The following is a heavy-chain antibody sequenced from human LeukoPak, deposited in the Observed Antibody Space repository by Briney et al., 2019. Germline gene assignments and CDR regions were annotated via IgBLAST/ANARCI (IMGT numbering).Heavy chain of an antibody. Sequence: GSSVKVSCKASGGSFSRNAISWVRQAPGQGLEWMGWISVYNGNKNYAQKFLGRVTMTIDTSTSTAYMELRSLRSDDMAVYYCARDGVNGVILPTYMDVWGKGTTVTVSS. CDR2: ISVYNGNK. CDR1: GGSFSRNA. J-gene: IGHJ6*03. D-gene: IGHD2-8*01. CDR3: ARDGVNGVILPTYMDV. V-gene: IGHV1-18*03.